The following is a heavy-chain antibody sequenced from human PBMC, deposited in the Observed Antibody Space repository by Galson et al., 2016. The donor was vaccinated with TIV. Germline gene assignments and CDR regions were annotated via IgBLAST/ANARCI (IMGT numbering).Heavy chain of an antibody. V-gene: IGHV1-69*06. CDR1: GGSFVNYA. D-gene: IGHD1-14*01. Sequence: SVKVSCKASGGSFVNYAVSWVRQAPGQGLEWMGRIIPIFGTGNYAQEFQGRVTITADIFASTAYMELSSLTSDDTAVYYCAGPPTFGNVYHYYMDVWGKGTAVTVSS. J-gene: IGHJ6*03. CDR3: AGPPTFGNVYHYYMDV. CDR2: IIPIFGTG.